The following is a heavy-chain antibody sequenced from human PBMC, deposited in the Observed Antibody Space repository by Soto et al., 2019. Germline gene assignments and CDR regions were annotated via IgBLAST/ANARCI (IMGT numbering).Heavy chain of an antibody. CDR1: GFTFSNSY. V-gene: IGHV3-15*01. CDR3: GTGSAFDI. D-gene: IGHD7-27*01. Sequence: EVQLVESGGGLIQPGESLILSCAASGFTFSNSYMSWVRQAAGKGLEWIGRIKRRIDGGTIDYAAPVKGRFIISRDDSQNLLYLQMNSLKTEDTAMYYCGTGSAFDIWGQGTMVTVFS. CDR2: IKRRIDGGTI. J-gene: IGHJ3*02.